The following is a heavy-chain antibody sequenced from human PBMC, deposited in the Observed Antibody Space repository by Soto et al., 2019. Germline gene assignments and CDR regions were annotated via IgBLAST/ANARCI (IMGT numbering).Heavy chain of an antibody. Sequence: GGSLRLSCAASGFTFSSYGMHWVRQAPGKGLEWVAVISYDGSNKYYADSVRGRFTISRDNSKNTLYLQMNSLRAEDTAVYYFAKDAYYDFWSGWWKWFDPWGQGTLVTVSS. CDR1: GFTFSSYG. CDR3: AKDAYYDFWSGWWKWFDP. D-gene: IGHD3-3*01. J-gene: IGHJ5*02. V-gene: IGHV3-30*18. CDR2: ISYDGSNK.